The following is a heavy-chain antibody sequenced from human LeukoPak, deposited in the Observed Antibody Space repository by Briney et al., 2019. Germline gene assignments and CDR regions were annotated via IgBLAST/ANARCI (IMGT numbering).Heavy chain of an antibody. V-gene: IGHV3-48*03. CDR2: ICSSGRTI. CDR1: GFTFSSYE. CDR3: ATTMVRGFYMDY. D-gene: IGHD3-10*01. J-gene: IGHJ4*02. Sequence: GGSLRLSCAASGFTFSSYEMNWVRQAPGKGLEWVSYICSSGRTIYYADSVKGRFTISRDNAKNSLYLKMNSLRAEDTAVYYCATTMVRGFYMDYWGQGTLVTVSS.